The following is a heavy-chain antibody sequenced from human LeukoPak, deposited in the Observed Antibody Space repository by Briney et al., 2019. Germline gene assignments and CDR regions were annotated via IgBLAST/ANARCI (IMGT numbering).Heavy chain of an antibody. Sequence: GGSLRLSCAASGFNVRNHYMSWVRQAPGKGLEWVSVIYNGDDTYYADSVKGRFTISRDNSKNTLYLQMNSLRAEDTAIYYCAEGLPAPFDSWGQGILVTVS. J-gene: IGHJ4*02. CDR1: GFNVRNHY. V-gene: IGHV3-53*01. D-gene: IGHD3-16*01. CDR3: AEGLPAPFDS. CDR2: IYNGDDT.